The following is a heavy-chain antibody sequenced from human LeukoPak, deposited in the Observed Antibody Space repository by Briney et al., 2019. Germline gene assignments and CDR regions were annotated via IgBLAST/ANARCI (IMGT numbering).Heavy chain of an antibody. CDR1: GFTFSSYW. V-gene: IGHV3-7*01. CDR2: IKQDGSEK. CDR3: ARGIRGYSGYDLAPFDY. J-gene: IGHJ4*02. D-gene: IGHD5-12*01. Sequence: GGSLRLSCAASGFTFSSYWMSWVRQAPGKGLEWVANIKQDGSEKYYVDSVKVRFTISRDNAKNSLYLQMNSLRAEDTAVYYCARGIRGYSGYDLAPFDYWGQGTLVTVSS.